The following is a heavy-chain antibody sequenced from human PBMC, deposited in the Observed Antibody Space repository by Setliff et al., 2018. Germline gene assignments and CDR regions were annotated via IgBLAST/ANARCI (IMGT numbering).Heavy chain of an antibody. CDR3: AKDDDGVFDY. CDR1: GFTFSSYA. CDR2: ISGSGGST. V-gene: IGHV3-23*01. Sequence: PGGSLRLSCAASGFTFSSYAMSWVRQAPGKGLEWVSAISGSGGSTYYADSVKGRLTISRDNSKNTLYLQMSSLRAEDTAVYYCAKDDDGVFDYWGQGTLVTVSS. D-gene: IGHD1-1*01. J-gene: IGHJ4*02.